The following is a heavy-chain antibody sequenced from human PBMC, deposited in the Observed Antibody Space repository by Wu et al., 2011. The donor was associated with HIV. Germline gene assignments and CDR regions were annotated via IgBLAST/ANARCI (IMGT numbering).Heavy chain of an antibody. D-gene: IGHD2-21*01. CDR2: IVPIFATP. V-gene: IGHV1-69*15. CDR3: ARGDPREAYFHFYMDV. Sequence: QVQLLQSGAEVKRPGASVKVSCKATGDPFSTNTINWVRQTPGQGLEWMGRIVPIFATPNYAQKFQGRLTLTADEATNTAYMELRGLRSEDTGVYYCARGDPREAYFHFYMDVWGKGTTVTVSS. CDR1: GDPFSTNT. J-gene: IGHJ6*03.